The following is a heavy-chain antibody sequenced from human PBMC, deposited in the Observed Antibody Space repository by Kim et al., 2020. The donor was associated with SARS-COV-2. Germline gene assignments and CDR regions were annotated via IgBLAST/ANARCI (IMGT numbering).Heavy chain of an antibody. CDR1: GDSFPPYW. CDR3: ARRDPGVGVDTLDY. J-gene: IGHJ4*02. Sequence: GESLKISCKGSGDSFPPYWITWVRQLPGKGLEWMGMIDLSDSYTKYSPSFEGHITISGDKSIGTAFLQWSSLKASDTAIYYCARRDPGVGVDTLDYWVQGTLITVSS. D-gene: IGHD3-3*01. CDR2: IDLSDSYT. V-gene: IGHV5-10-1*01.